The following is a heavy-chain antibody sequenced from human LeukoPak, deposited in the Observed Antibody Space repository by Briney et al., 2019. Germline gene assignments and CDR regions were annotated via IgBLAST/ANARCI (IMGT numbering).Heavy chain of an antibody. CDR1: GGSISSYY. Sequence: PSETLSLTCTVPGGSISSYYWSWIRQPPGKGLEWIGYIYYSGSTNYNPSLKSRVHISVDTSKNQFSLKLSSVTAADTAVYYCARGGVDWFDPWGQGTLVTVSS. V-gene: IGHV4-59*08. CDR3: ARGGVDWFDP. D-gene: IGHD3-3*01. CDR2: IYYSGST. J-gene: IGHJ5*02.